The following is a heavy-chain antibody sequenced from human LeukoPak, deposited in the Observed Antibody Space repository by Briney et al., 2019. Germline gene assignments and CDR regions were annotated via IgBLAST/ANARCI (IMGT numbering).Heavy chain of an antibody. J-gene: IGHJ4*02. CDR1: GYTFTTYD. V-gene: IGHV1-8*01. CDR3: ARTIFGTYYFDY. D-gene: IGHD3-3*01. Sequence: GASVKVSCKASGYTFTTYDINWVRQATGQGLEWLGWLSPTSGNTGYAQKFQGRVTMTRDTSTSTVYMELSSLTSDDTAVYYCARTIFGTYYFDYWGQGTLVTVSS. CDR2: LSPTSGNT.